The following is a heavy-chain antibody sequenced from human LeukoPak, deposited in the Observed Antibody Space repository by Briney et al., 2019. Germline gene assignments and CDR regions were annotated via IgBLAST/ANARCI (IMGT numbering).Heavy chain of an antibody. J-gene: IGHJ6*02. CDR1: GDSISSYY. Sequence: KSSETLSLTCTVSGDSISSYYWSWIRQPPGKGLEWIGYIYYSGSTNYNPSLKSRVTILVDTSKNQFSLKLSSVTAADTAVYYCAAGYYYDSSGFWQGDYYNGMDVWGQGTTVTVSS. D-gene: IGHD3-22*01. V-gene: IGHV4-59*01. CDR2: IYYSGST. CDR3: AAGYYYDSSGFWQGDYYNGMDV.